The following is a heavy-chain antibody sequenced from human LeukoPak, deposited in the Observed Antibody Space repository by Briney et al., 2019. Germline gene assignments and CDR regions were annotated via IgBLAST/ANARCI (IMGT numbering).Heavy chain of an antibody. V-gene: IGHV3-30*04. D-gene: IGHD1-26*01. CDR1: GFTFGSYA. J-gene: IGHJ4*02. CDR3: ASGAGGWELLTKSTFDY. Sequence: GRSLRLSCAASGFTFGSYAIHWVRQAPGKGLEWVAVISYDGTNEYYADSVKGQFTISRDNSKNTLYLQMNSLRAEDTAVYYCASGAGGWELLTKSTFDYWGQGTLVTVSS. CDR2: ISYDGTNE.